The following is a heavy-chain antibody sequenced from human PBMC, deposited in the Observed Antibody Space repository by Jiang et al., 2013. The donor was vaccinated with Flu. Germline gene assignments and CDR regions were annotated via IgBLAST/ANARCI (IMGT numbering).Heavy chain of an antibody. D-gene: IGHD1-1*01. CDR1: GFTFSSYG. Sequence: QLLESGGGVVQPGGSLTLSCAASGFTFSSYGMHWVRQAPGKGLEWVTFIRYDGTKRYYADSVKGRFTVSRDDSQNTLYVQMNSLRPEDTAVYYCAKQLGRQSGQNYYMGVWGQGTTVTVSS. CDR3: AKQLGRQSGQNYYMGV. J-gene: IGHJ6*02. V-gene: IGHV3-30*02. CDR2: IRYDGTKR.